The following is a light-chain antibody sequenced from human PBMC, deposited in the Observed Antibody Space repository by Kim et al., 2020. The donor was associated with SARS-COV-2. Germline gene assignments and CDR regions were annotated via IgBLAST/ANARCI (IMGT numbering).Light chain of an antibody. Sequence: ELTQPPSVSVSPGQTARITCSGDALPKQYAYWYQQKPGQAPVLVIYKDSERPSGIPERFSGSSSGTTVTLTISGVQAEDEADYYCQSADSSGTLVVFGGGTQLTVL. CDR2: KDS. V-gene: IGLV3-25*03. CDR3: QSADSSGTLVV. CDR1: ALPKQY. J-gene: IGLJ2*01.